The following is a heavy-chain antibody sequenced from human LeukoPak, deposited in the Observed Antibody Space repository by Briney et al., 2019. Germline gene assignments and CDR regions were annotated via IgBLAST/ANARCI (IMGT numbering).Heavy chain of an antibody. CDR3: ARDQSGSYYFDY. CDR2: IYSGGST. Sequence: PGGSLRLSCAASGFTVGSSYLSWVRQSPGKGLEWVSVIYSGGSTYYADSVKGRFTISRDNSKNTLYLQMNSLRAEDTAVYYCARDQSGSYYFDYWGQGTLVTVSS. V-gene: IGHV3-53*01. D-gene: IGHD1-26*01. CDR1: GFTVGSSY. J-gene: IGHJ4*02.